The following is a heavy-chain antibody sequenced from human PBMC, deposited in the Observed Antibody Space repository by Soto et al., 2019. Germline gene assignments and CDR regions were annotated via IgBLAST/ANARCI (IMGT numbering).Heavy chain of an antibody. CDR2: ISSSSSYI. V-gene: IGHV3-21*01. J-gene: IGHJ4*02. CDR1: GFTFSSYS. Sequence: GGSLRLSCAASGFTFSSYSMNWVRQAPGKGLEWVSSISSSSSYIYYADSVKGRFTISRDNAKNSLYLQMNSLRAEDTAVYYCARVGAAAGYNDYWGQGTLVTVSS. CDR3: ARVGAAAGYNDY. D-gene: IGHD6-13*01.